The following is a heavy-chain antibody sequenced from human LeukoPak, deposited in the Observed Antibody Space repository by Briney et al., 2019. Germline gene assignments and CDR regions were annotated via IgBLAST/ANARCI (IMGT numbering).Heavy chain of an antibody. D-gene: IGHD2-15*01. CDR1: GITFSSYW. CDR2: IKQDASVA. J-gene: IGHJ4*02. Sequence: GGSLRLSCVGSGITFSSYWMNWVRQAPGKGLEWVAIIKQDASVAHYVDSVKGRLTISRDNAKNSLYLQINNLRAEDTAVYYCAGGQGYLIQLWGQGTLVTVSS. CDR3: AGGQGYLIQL. V-gene: IGHV3-7*01.